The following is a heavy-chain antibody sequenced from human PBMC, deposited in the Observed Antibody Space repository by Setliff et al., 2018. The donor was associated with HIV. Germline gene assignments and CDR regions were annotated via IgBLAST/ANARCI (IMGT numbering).Heavy chain of an antibody. CDR1: GGSISGGSHY. Sequence: SETLSLTCTVSGGSISGGSHYWSWIRQHPGKGLEWIGYIYYSGSSYYNPSLKSRVTISVDTSKNQFSVKLSSVTAADTAVYYCARVLNPSDAFDIWGQGTMVTVS. J-gene: IGHJ3*02. CDR2: IYYSGSS. V-gene: IGHV4-31*03. CDR3: ARVLNPSDAFDI.